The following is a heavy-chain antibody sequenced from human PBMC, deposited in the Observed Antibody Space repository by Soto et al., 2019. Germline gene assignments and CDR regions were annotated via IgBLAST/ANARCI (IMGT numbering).Heavy chain of an antibody. Sequence: SETLSLTCTVSGGSISSGGYYWSWIRQHPGKGLEWIGYIYYSGSTYYNPSLKSRVTISVDTSKNQFSLKLSSVTAADTAVYYCARGGLRGLYDSSGYYDYWGQGTLVTVSS. CDR3: ARGGLRGLYDSSGYYDY. V-gene: IGHV4-31*03. CDR1: GGSISSGGYY. J-gene: IGHJ4*02. D-gene: IGHD3-22*01. CDR2: IYYSGST.